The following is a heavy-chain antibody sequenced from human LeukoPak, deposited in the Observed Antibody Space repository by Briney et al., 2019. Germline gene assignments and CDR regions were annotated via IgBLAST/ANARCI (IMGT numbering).Heavy chain of an antibody. CDR3: AKPYYYDSSGYKYYFDY. CDR1: GFTFGSYG. J-gene: IGHJ4*02. D-gene: IGHD3-22*01. V-gene: IGHV3-30*18. CDR2: ISYDGSNK. Sequence: SGGSLRLSCAASGFTFGSYGMHWVRQAPGKGLEWVAVISYDGSNKYYADSVKGRFTISRDNSKNTLYLQMNSLRAEDTAVYYCAKPYYYDSSGYKYYFDYWGQGTLVTVSS.